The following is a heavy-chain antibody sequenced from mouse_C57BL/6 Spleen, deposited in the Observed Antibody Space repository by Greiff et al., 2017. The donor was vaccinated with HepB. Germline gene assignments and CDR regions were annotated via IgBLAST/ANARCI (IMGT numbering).Heavy chain of an antibody. CDR3: ARTYYYGSSYWYFDV. D-gene: IGHD1-1*01. V-gene: IGHV5-17*01. Sequence: EVKLVESGGGLVKPGGSLKLSCAASGFTFSDYGMHWVRQAPEKGLERVAYISSGSSTIYYADTVKGRFTISRDNAKNTLFLQMTSLRSEDTAMYYCARTYYYGSSYWYFDVWGTGTTVTVSS. CDR1: GFTFSDYG. J-gene: IGHJ1*03. CDR2: ISSGSSTI.